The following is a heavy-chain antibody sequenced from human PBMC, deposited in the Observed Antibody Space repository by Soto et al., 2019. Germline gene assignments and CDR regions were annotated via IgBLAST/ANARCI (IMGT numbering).Heavy chain of an antibody. CDR2: ISSCSSYI. CDR1: GFTFSSYS. CDR3: ARSSGGSGKLWNYYGMDV. Sequence: EVQLVESGGGLVKPGGSLRLSCAASGFTFSSYSMNWVRQAPGKGLEWVSSISSCSSYIYYADSVKGGFTISRDNAKNSLCRQMKSLGSEEMDVYYCARSSGGSGKLWNYYGMDVWGQGTTVTVSS. V-gene: IGHV3-21*06. J-gene: IGHJ6*02. D-gene: IGHD3-10*01.